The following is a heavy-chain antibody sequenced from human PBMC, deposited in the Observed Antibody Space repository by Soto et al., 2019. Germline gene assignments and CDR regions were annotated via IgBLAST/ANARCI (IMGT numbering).Heavy chain of an antibody. CDR1: GYTFTGYY. CDR2: INPNSGGT. D-gene: IGHD6-19*01. V-gene: IGHV1-2*02. J-gene: IGHJ6*02. CDR3: ARVGYSSGWRGAYGMDV. Sequence: ASVKVSCKASGYTFTGYYMHWVRQAPGQGLEWMGWINPNSGGTNYAQKFQGRVTMTRDTPISTAYMELSRLRSDDTAVYYCARVGYSSGWRGAYGMDVWGQGTTVTVSS.